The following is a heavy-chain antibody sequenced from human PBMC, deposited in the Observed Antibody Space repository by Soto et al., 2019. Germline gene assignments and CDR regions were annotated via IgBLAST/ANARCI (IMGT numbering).Heavy chain of an antibody. D-gene: IGHD5-18*01. J-gene: IGHJ4*02. CDR3: ARHKGYSYGYYFDY. V-gene: IGHV4-59*08. Sequence: QVQLQESGPGLVKPSETLSLTCTVSGGSISSYYWSWIRQPPGKGLEWIGYIYYSGSTNYNPSLKSRVTISVDTSKNQFSLKLSSVTAADTAVYYCARHKGYSYGYYFDYWGQGTLVTVSS. CDR1: GGSISSYY. CDR2: IYYSGST.